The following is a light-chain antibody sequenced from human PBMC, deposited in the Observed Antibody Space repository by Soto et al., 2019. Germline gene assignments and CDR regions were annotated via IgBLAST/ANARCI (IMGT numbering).Light chain of an antibody. CDR1: SSDVGGYNC. CDR3: SSYGGSDNLI. V-gene: IGLV2-8*01. J-gene: IGLJ2*01. CDR2: EDI. Sequence: QSALTQPPSAPGSPGQSVTISCTGSSSDVGGYNCVSWFQQHPGKAPKLMIFEDIKRPSGVPDRFSASKSDNMASLTVSGLQAEDEADYYCSSYGGSDNLIFGGGTQLTVL.